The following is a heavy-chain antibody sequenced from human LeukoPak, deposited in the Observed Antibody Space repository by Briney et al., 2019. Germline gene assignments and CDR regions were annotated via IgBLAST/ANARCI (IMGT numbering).Heavy chain of an antibody. CDR3: ARELSAAGRWGAFDI. CDR1: GYTFTGYY. Sequence: ASVKVSCKASGYTFTGYYMHWVRQAPGQGLEWTGWINPNSGGTNYAQKFQGRVTMTRDTSISTAYMELSRLRSDDTAVYYCARELSAAGRWGAFDIWGQGTTVTVSS. CDR2: INPNSGGT. D-gene: IGHD6-13*01. V-gene: IGHV1-2*02. J-gene: IGHJ3*02.